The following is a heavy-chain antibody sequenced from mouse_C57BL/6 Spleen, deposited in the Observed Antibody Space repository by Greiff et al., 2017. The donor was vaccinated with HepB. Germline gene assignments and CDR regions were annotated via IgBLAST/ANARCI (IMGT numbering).Heavy chain of an antibody. V-gene: IGHV2-2*01. CDR3: ARKDAMDY. J-gene: IGHJ4*01. CDR2: IWSGGST. CDR1: GFSFTSYG. Sequence: QVQLQQSGPGLVQPSQSLSITCTASGFSFTSYGVHWVRQSPGKGLEWLGVIWSGGSTDYNAAFISSLSISKDKTKSQVFFKMNSQQADDTAIYCCARKDAMDYWGQGTTVTVSS.